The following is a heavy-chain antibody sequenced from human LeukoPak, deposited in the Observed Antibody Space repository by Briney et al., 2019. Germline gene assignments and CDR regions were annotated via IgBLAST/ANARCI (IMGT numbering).Heavy chain of an antibody. Sequence: GGSLRLSCAASGFTFSSYEMNWVRQAPGEGLEWVLYISSSGSTIYYADSVKGRFTISRDNAKNSLYLQMNSLRAEDTAVYYCARDFGSSGSYDHWGQGTLVTVSS. CDR3: ARDFGSSGSYDH. D-gene: IGHD1-26*01. V-gene: IGHV3-48*03. CDR1: GFTFSSYE. CDR2: ISSSGSTI. J-gene: IGHJ5*02.